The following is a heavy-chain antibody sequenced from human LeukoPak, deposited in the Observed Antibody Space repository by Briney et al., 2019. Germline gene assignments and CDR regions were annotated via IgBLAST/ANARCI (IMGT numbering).Heavy chain of an antibody. CDR1: GGSFSGYY. V-gene: IGHV4-34*11. CDR3: ARAYSPVSNGSHSLFDP. Sequence: PSETLSLTCAVYGGSFSGYYWSWIRQPPGKGLEWIGYIYYSGSTNYNPSLKSRVTISVDTSKNQFSLNVNSVTAADTAMYYCARAYSPVSNGSHSLFDPWGQGTLVTVSS. D-gene: IGHD1-26*01. CDR2: IYYSGST. J-gene: IGHJ5*02.